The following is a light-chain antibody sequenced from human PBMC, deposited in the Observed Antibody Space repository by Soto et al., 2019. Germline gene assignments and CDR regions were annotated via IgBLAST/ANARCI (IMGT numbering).Light chain of an antibody. V-gene: IGLV2-14*01. Sequence: QSALTQPASVSGSPGQSITISCTGTTSDVGGYNFVSWYQQFPGKAPKLMIYEVTNRPSGVSNRFSGSKSGNTASLTISGVQAEEEADYYCSSYVSSSTWVFGGGTKLTVL. CDR3: SSYVSSSTWV. CDR2: EVT. CDR1: TSDVGGYNF. J-gene: IGLJ3*02.